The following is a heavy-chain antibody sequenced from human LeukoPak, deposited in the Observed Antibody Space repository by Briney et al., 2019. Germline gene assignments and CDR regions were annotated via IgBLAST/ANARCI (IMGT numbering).Heavy chain of an antibody. CDR3: ARGRSWDNFDY. CDR2: IYYSGST. CDR1: GGSVGSAGYY. V-gene: IGHV4-61*08. D-gene: IGHD6-13*01. J-gene: IGHJ4*02. Sequence: PSETLSLTCTVSGGSVGSAGYYWSWIRQPPGKGLEWIGYIYYSGSTNYNPSLKSRVTISVDTSKNQFSLKLSSVTAADTAVYYCARGRSWDNFDYWGQGTLVTVSS.